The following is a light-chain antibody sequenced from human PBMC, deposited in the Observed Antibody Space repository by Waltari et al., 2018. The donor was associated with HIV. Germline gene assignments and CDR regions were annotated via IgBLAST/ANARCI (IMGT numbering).Light chain of an antibody. CDR3: QQYNSYSIT. Sequence: DLQLTQSPSTLYASVGDRVTITCRASQRISSWLAWYQQKPGKAPKLLIYKASSLESGVPSRFSGSGSGTEFTLTISSLQPDDFATYYCQQYNSYSITFGQGTRLEIK. V-gene: IGKV1-5*03. CDR2: KAS. J-gene: IGKJ5*01. CDR1: QRISSW.